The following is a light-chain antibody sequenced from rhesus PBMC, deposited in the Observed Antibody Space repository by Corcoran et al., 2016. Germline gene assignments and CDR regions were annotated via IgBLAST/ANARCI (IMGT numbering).Light chain of an antibody. J-gene: IGKJ1*01. V-gene: IGKV1-32*02. CDR1: QGIRNY. CDR3: QQGNSNPPWT. Sequence: DIQMTQSPSSLSASVGDRVTITCRASQGIRNYLSWYQQKPGKALKLLIYYANSLASGVPSRFSGSGSGTAFTLTISSLQPEDFATYYCQQGNSNPPWTFGQGTKVEIK. CDR2: YAN.